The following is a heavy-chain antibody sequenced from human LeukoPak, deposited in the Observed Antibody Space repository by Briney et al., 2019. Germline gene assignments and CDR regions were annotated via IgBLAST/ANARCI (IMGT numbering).Heavy chain of an antibody. CDR2: ISYDGSNK. CDR3: ARDFAVTTGDY. D-gene: IGHD4-17*01. CDR1: GFTFSSYA. J-gene: IGHJ4*02. Sequence: GRSLRLSCAASGFTFSSYAMHWVRQAPGKGLEWVAVISYDGSNKYHADSVKGRFTISRDNSKNTLYLQMNSLRAEDTAVYYCARDFAVTTGDYWGQGTLVTVSS. V-gene: IGHV3-30-3*01.